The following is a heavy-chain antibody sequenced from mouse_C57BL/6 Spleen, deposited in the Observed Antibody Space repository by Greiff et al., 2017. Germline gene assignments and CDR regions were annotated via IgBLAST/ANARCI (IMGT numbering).Heavy chain of an antibody. J-gene: IGHJ4*01. V-gene: IGHV1-80*01. CDR2: IYPGDGDT. CDR1: GYAFRSYW. Sequence: QVQLQQSGAELVKPGASVKISCKASGYAFRSYWMNWVKQRPGKGLEWIGQIYPGDGDTSYNGKFKGKATLTADKSSSTAYMQLSSLTSEDSAVYYCARWDGSSYNYAMDYWGQGTSVTVSS. CDR3: ARWDGSSYNYAMDY. D-gene: IGHD1-1*01.